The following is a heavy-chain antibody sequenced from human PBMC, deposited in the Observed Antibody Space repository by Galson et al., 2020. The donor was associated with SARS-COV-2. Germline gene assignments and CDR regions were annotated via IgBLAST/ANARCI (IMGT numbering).Heavy chain of an antibody. CDR3: TTMGKY. CDR2: IKTKTEGDTT. CDR1: GFTISNDW. Sequence: GESLKISCAASGFTISNDWMIWVRQAPGKGLEWVGRIKTKTEGDTTDYAAPVKGRFTISRDDSKNTLYLQMNSLKTEDTAVYYCTTMGKYWGQGTLVTVSS. J-gene: IGHJ4*02. V-gene: IGHV3-15*01.